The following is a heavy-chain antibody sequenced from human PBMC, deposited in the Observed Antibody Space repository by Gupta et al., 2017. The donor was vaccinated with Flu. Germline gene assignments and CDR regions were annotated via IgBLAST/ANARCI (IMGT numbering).Heavy chain of an antibody. D-gene: IGHD3-16*01. CDR1: GFTLSDYD. J-gene: IGHJ5*02. CDR2: LSSRDFP. V-gene: IGHV3-48*03. CDR3: ARGHWGS. Sequence: EVQLVESGGGLVQPGGSLRLSCAASGFTLSDYDVSWVRQAPAEAVEWVSFLSSRDFPYYTESVKGRFTISRDSAKNSVYLQMDSLRAEDTALYYCARGHWGSWGQGTLVTVSS.